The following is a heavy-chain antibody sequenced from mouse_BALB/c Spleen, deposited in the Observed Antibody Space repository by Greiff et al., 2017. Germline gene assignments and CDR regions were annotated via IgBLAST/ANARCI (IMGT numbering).Heavy chain of an antibody. D-gene: IGHD3-3*01. CDR1: GFTFSSFG. V-gene: IGHV5-17*02. CDR3: ASEEGQRP. Sequence: EVNVVESGGGLVQPGGSRTLSCAASGFTFSSFGMHWVRQAPEKGLEWVAYISSGSSTIYYPDTVKGRYTISSDNPKNTLFLQMSSLRSEDTAMYYCASEEGQRPWGQGTTLTVSS. J-gene: IGHJ2*01. CDR2: ISSGSSTI.